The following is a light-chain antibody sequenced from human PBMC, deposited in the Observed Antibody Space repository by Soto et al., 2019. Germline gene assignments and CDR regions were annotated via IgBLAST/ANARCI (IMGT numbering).Light chain of an antibody. J-gene: IGKJ1*01. CDR3: QQYNSLSRT. CDR2: DAS. CDR1: QSISSW. V-gene: IGKV1-5*01. Sequence: DIQMTRSPSTLSASVGDRVTITCRASQSISSWLAWYQQKPGKAPKLLIYDASSLESGVPSRFSGSGSGTEFTLTISSLQPDDFAAYYCQQYNSLSRTFGQGTKVEIK.